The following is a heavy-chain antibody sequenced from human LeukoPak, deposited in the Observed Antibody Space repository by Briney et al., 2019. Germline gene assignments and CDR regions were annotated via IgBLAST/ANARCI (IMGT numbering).Heavy chain of an antibody. CDR1: GYTFTSYD. D-gene: IGHD1-26*01. Sequence: ASVKVSCKASGYTFTSYDINWVRQATGQGLEWMGWMNPNSGNTGYAQKFQGRVTMTRNTSISTAYMELSSLRSEDTAVYYCAGWQYSGSYYYYYYGMDVWGQGTTVTVSS. CDR2: MNPNSGNT. CDR3: AGWQYSGSYYYYYYGMDV. V-gene: IGHV1-8*01. J-gene: IGHJ6*02.